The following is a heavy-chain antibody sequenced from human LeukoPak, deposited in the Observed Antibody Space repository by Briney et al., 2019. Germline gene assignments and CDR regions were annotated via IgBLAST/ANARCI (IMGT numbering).Heavy chain of an antibody. CDR2: IYTSGST. J-gene: IGHJ4*02. D-gene: IGHD3-3*01. Sequence: SETLSLTCTVSGGSISSGSYYWSWIRQPAGKGLEWIGRIYTSGSTNYIPSLKSRVTISVDTSKNQFSLKLSSVTAADTAVYYCAGITIFGVVIIWGQGTLVTVSS. CDR3: AGITIFGVVII. V-gene: IGHV4-61*02. CDR1: GGSISSGSYY.